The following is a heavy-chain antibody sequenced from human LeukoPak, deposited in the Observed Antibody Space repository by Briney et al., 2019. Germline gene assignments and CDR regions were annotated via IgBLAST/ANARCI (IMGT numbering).Heavy chain of an antibody. J-gene: IGHJ4*02. D-gene: IGHD7-27*01. CDR1: GFTFGSYA. Sequence: GGSLRLSCAASGFTFGSYAMHWVRQAPGKGLEWVAVISYDGSNKYYADSVKGRFTISRDNSKNTLYLQMNSLRAEDTAVYYCARDSLNWGHDPSYFDYWGRGTLVTVSS. CDR3: ARDSLNWGHDPSYFDY. CDR2: ISYDGSNK. V-gene: IGHV3-30-3*01.